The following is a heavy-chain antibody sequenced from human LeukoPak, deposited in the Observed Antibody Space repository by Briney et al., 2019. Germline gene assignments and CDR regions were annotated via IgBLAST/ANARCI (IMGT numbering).Heavy chain of an antibody. D-gene: IGHD3-9*01. Sequence: PGGSLRLSCAASGFTFSDYYMTWIRQAPGKGLEWISYISSSGRTIYCADSVKGRFTISRDNANNPLYLQMNSLRAEDTAVYYCARGYFDILTGYSHYYFDYWGQGTLVTVSS. CDR3: ARGYFDILTGYSHYYFDY. V-gene: IGHV3-11*04. CDR1: GFTFSDYY. J-gene: IGHJ4*02. CDR2: ISSSGRTI.